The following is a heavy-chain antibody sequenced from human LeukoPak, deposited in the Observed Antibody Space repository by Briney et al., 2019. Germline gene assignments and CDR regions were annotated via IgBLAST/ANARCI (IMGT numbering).Heavy chain of an antibody. CDR2: ISAYNGNT. CDR1: GYTFTGYY. D-gene: IGHD3-3*01. Sequence: ASVKVSCKASGYTFTGYYMHWVRQAPGQGLEWMGWISAYNGNTNYAQKLQGRVTMTTDTSTSTAYMELRSLRSDDTAVYYCARVGVFGVVILIDYWGQGTLVTVSS. V-gene: IGHV1-18*04. J-gene: IGHJ4*02. CDR3: ARVGVFGVVILIDY.